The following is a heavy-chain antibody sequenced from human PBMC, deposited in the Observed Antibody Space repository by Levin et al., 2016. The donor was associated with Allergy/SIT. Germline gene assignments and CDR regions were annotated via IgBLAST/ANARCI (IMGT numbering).Heavy chain of an antibody. CDR2: IKSKTDGGTT. CDR3: TTPLYYDSSGYSPVDY. Sequence: GGSLRLSCAASGFTFSNAWMSWVRQAPGKGLEWVGRIKSKTDGGTTDYAAPVKGRFTISRDDSKNTLYLQMNSLKTEDTAVYYCTTPLYYDSSGYSPVDYWGQGTLVTVSS. D-gene: IGHD3-22*01. J-gene: IGHJ4*02. CDR1: GFTFSNAW. V-gene: IGHV3-15*01.